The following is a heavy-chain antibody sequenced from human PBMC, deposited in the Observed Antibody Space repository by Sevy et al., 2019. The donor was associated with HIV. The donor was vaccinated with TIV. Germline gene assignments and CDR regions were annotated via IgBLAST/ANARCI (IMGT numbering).Heavy chain of an antibody. V-gene: IGHV3-23*01. CDR1: GFTFSSYA. CDR2: ISGSGGST. J-gene: IGHJ5*02. CDR3: AKDGSSGWALRNWFDP. D-gene: IGHD6-19*01. Sequence: GGSLRLSCAASGFTFSSYAMSWVRQAPGKGLEWVSAISGSGGSTYYADSVKGRFTISRDNSKNTLYLQMNSLRAEDTAVYYCAKDGSSGWALRNWFDPWGQEPWSPSPQ.